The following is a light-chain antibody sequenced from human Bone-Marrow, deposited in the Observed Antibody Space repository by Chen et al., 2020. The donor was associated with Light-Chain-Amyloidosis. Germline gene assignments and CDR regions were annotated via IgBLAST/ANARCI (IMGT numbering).Light chain of an antibody. J-gene: IGKJ4*01. V-gene: IGKV3-20*01. CDR1: QTISSNY. CDR2: VSS. Sequence: EIVLTQSPGTLSLSPGEGANLPCRASQTISSNYLTWYQQKFGQAPRLLIYVSSSRATGIPDRFTGSGSGTAFTLTINRLEPEDFAMYYCQQYGTSPLTFGGGTKVEIK. CDR3: QQYGTSPLT.